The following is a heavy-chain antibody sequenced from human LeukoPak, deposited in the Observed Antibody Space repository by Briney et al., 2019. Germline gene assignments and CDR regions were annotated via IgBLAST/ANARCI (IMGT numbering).Heavy chain of an antibody. V-gene: IGHV4-59*12. D-gene: IGHD2-15*01. Sequence: PSETLSLTCTVSGGSISGFYWSWIRQPPGKGLEWIGYISYSGATTYNPSLKSRVTMSVDTSKNQFSLKLSSVTAADTAVYYCARVAAKTVDYWGQGTLVTVSS. CDR3: ARVAAKTVDY. CDR2: ISYSGAT. CDR1: GGSISGFY. J-gene: IGHJ4*02.